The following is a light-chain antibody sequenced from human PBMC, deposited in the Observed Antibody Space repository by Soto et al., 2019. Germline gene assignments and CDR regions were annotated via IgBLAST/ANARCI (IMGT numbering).Light chain of an antibody. J-gene: IGLJ2*01. CDR3: CSYAGSSSYVV. V-gene: IGLV2-23*01. Sequence: QSVLTQPASVPGSPGQSITLSCTGTSSDVGSYNLVSWYQLHPGKAPKLMIYEGTKRPSGVSNRFSGSKSGSTASLTISGLQAEDEADYYCCSYAGSSSYVVFGGGTKLTVL. CDR1: SSDVGSYNL. CDR2: EGT.